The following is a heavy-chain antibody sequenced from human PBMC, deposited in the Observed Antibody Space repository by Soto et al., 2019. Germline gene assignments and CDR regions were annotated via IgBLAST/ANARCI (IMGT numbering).Heavy chain of an antibody. V-gene: IGHV5-10-1*01. CDR2: LDPADSHS. CDR1: GYSFINDW. Sequence: GESLMISCKTSGYSFINDWISWVRQMPGKGLEWMGRLDPADSHSNYSPSFQGHVTFSADKSTNTAYLQWSSLGASDTAIYYCAREGYSFGRNFYGMDVWGQGTTVTVSS. J-gene: IGHJ6*02. D-gene: IGHD5-18*01. CDR3: AREGYSFGRNFYGMDV.